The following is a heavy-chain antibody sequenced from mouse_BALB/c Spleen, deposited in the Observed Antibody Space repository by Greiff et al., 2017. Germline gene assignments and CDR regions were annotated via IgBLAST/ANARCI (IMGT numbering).Heavy chain of an antibody. CDR3: ARRTYGNSAMDY. V-gene: IGHV5-9-3*01. CDR1: GFTFSSYA. Sequence: EVQVVESGGGLVKPGGSLKLSCAASGFTFSSYAMSWVRQTPEKRLEWVATISSGGSYTYYPDSVKGRFTISRDNAKNTLYLQMSSLRSEDTAMYYCARRTYGNSAMDYWGQGTSVTVSS. J-gene: IGHJ4*01. CDR2: ISSGGSYT. D-gene: IGHD2-10*02.